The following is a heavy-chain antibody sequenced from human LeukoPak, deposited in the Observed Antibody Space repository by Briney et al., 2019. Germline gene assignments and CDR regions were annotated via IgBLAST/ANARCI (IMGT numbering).Heavy chain of an antibody. CDR2: IYYSAGT. Sequence: PSRTLSLTCTVSGGSISSSSYYWGWIRQPPGKGLEWIGSIYYSAGTTYNPSLKSRVTISVDTSKNQFSLKLSSVTAADTAVYYCAGLGGTYYYDSSGYYSYWGQGTLVTVSS. D-gene: IGHD3-22*01. V-gene: IGHV4-39*01. CDR1: GGSISSSSYY. CDR3: AGLGGTYYYDSSGYYSY. J-gene: IGHJ4*02.